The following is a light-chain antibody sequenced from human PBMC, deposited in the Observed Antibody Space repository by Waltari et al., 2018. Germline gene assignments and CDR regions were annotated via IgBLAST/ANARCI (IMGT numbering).Light chain of an antibody. V-gene: IGLV2-23*03. CDR1: SSDVGSYNL. J-gene: IGLJ2*01. Sequence: QSALTQPASVSGSPGQSITISCTGTSSDVGSYNLVSWYQQHPGKAPKLMIYEGSKRPSGGSNRVSGSKSGNTASLTISGLQAEDEADYYCCSYAGSSTFYVVFGGGTKLTVL. CDR2: EGS. CDR3: CSYAGSSTFYVV.